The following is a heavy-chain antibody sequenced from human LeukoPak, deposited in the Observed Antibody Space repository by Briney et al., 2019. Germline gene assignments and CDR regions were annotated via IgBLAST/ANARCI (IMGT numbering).Heavy chain of an antibody. J-gene: IGHJ3*02. CDR1: GYSISSGYY. V-gene: IGHV4-38-2*01. CDR2: IYHSGST. D-gene: IGHD1-1*01. CDR3: ASDWKQGAFDI. Sequence: PSETLSLTCAVSGYSISSGYYWGWIRRPPGKGLEWIGSIYHSGSTYYNPSLKSRVTIPVDTSKKQFSLKLSSVTAADTAVYYCASDWKQGAFDIWGQGTMATVSS.